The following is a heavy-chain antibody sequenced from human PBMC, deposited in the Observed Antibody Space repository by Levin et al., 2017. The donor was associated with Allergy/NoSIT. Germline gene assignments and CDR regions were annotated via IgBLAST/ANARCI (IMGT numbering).Heavy chain of an antibody. V-gene: IGHV1-18*01. D-gene: IGHD1-26*01. Sequence: AASVKVSCKPSGYTFTSYGISWMRQAPGQGLEWMGWISTYNGNTNYAQKFQGRVTMSTATSTSTAYMELRSLRSDDTAVYYCAARSGTYPYYFDYWGQGTLVTVSS. CDR1: GYTFTSYG. CDR3: AARSGTYPYYFDY. CDR2: ISTYNGNT. J-gene: IGHJ4*02.